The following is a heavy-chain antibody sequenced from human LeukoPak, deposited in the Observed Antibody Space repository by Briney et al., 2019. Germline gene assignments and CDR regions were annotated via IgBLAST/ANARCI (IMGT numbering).Heavy chain of an antibody. V-gene: IGHV4-34*01. J-gene: IGHJ3*02. CDR2: INHSGST. CDR1: GGFFSGYY. Sequence: SDTLSLTCAVCGGFFSGYYWSWIRQPRGKGLEWIGEINHSGSTNYNPSLKSRVTISVDTSKNQFSLKLSSVTAADTAVYYCARGMGLVSSLGAFDIWGQGTMVTVSS. D-gene: IGHD2/OR15-2a*01. CDR3: ARGMGLVSSLGAFDI.